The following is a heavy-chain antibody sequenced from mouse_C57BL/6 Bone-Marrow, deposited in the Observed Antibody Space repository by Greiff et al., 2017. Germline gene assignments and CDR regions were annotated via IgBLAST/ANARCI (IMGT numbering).Heavy chain of an antibody. CDR2: ISYDGSN. CDR1: GYSITSGYY. D-gene: IGHD1-1*01. V-gene: IGHV3-6*01. Sequence: ESGPGLVKPSQSLSLTCSVTGYSITSGYYWNWIRQFPGNKLEWMGYISYDGSNNYNPSLKNRISITRDTSKNQSFLKLNSVTTEDTATYYCARDGATVVAKDYWGQGTTLTVSS. J-gene: IGHJ2*01. CDR3: ARDGATVVAKDY.